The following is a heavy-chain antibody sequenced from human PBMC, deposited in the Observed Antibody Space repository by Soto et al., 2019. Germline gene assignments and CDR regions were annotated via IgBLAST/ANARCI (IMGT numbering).Heavy chain of an antibody. Sequence: QVRLVQSGAEVKKPGASVKVSCKASGYTFTSYGISWVRQAPGQGLEWMGWISAYNGNTNYAQKLQGRVTMTTDTSTSTAYMELRSLRSDDTAVYYCAKGGYYDFWSGLSYYYYMDVWGKGTTVTVSS. CDR1: GYTFTSYG. V-gene: IGHV1-18*01. J-gene: IGHJ6*03. CDR3: AKGGYYDFWSGLSYYYYMDV. CDR2: ISAYNGNT. D-gene: IGHD3-3*01.